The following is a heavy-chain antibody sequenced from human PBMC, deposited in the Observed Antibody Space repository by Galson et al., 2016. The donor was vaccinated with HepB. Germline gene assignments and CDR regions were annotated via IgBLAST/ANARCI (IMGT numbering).Heavy chain of an antibody. D-gene: IGHD6-13*01. Sequence: SLRLSCAASGFSFSNYGMHWVRQAPGKGLEWVAIIWYDGGNKYYADSVKGRFTISRDNSKNTLYLQMDSLRVEDTAGYYCVRDGAIHPSSWFDFWGQGTLVSVSS. CDR3: VRDGAIHPSSWFDF. V-gene: IGHV3-33*01. CDR1: GFSFSNYG. J-gene: IGHJ4*02. CDR2: IWYDGGNK.